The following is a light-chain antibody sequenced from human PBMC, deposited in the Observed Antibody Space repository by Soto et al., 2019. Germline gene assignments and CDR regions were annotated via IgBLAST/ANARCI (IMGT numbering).Light chain of an antibody. V-gene: IGLV2-14*01. Sequence: QSVLTQPASVSGSLGQSITISCTGTSSDIGGYNYVSWYQQHPGKAPKVMIFEGSKRPSGVSKRFSGSKSGNMASLTSSGLQAEDEGDYYCSSFTTTSTVLLGGGTKLTVL. CDR1: SSDIGGYNY. CDR2: EGS. CDR3: SSFTTTSTVL. J-gene: IGLJ2*01.